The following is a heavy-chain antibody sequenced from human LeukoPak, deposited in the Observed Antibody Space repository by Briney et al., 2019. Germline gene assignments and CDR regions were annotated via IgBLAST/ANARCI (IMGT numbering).Heavy chain of an antibody. V-gene: IGHV5-51*01. Sequence: PGESLKISCKGSGYSFTSYWIGWVRQLPGKGLEWMGIIYPGDSDTRYSPSFQGQVTISADKSISTAYLQWSSLKASDTAMYYCASSHPRLGVTPMGFDYWGQGTLVTVSS. CDR2: IYPGDSDT. J-gene: IGHJ4*02. D-gene: IGHD4-23*01. CDR1: GYSFTSYW. CDR3: ASSHPRLGVTPMGFDY.